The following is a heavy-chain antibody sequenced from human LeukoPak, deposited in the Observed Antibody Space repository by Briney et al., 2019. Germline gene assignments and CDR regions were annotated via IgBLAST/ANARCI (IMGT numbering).Heavy chain of an antibody. CDR3: ASEYDWNSPLDY. V-gene: IGHV3-48*03. D-gene: IGHD1-7*01. CDR1: GFTFSNYE. J-gene: IGHJ4*02. CDR2: ISSSGRTI. Sequence: GGSLRLSCVASGFTFSNYEMDWVRQAPGKGLEWVSYISSSGRTIYYADSVKGRFSISRDNAKNSLSLQMNSLGAEDTAVYYCASEYDWNSPLDYWGQGTLVTVSS.